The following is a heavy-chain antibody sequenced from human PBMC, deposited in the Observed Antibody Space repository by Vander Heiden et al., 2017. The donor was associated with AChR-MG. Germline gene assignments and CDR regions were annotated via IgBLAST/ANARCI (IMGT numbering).Heavy chain of an antibody. D-gene: IGHD6-19*01. J-gene: IGHJ6*02. CDR3: TRPSSEQWLSPTYDMEF. Sequence: EVQLVESGGGLVQPGGSLRLSCAASGFTFKNYDMNWVRQAPGKGLEWILYISASGGTRYYADSVKGRFTSFRDNAKKSLYLQITRLGAEDTAVYYWTRPSSEQWLSPTYDMEFWGQGTKVTVSS. V-gene: IGHV3-48*03. CDR1: GFTFKNYD. CDR2: ISASGGTR.